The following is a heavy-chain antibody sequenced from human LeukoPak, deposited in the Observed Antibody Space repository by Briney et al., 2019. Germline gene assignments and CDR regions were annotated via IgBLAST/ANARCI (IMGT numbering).Heavy chain of an antibody. J-gene: IGHJ4*02. CDR1: GFTFSSYN. CDR2: ISSSSNYI. V-gene: IGHV3-21*01. D-gene: IGHD4-23*01. CDR3: ASLSVVQFYFDY. Sequence: GGSLRLSCVASGFTFSSYNMNWVRQAPGKGLEWVSSISSSSNYIYYADSVKGRFTISRDNAKNSLDLQMNGLRAEDTAVYYCASLSVVQFYFDYWGQGTLVTVSS.